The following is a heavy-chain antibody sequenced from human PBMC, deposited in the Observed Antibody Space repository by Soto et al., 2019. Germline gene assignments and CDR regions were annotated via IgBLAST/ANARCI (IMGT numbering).Heavy chain of an antibody. V-gene: IGHV4-30-4*08. CDR3: ARHVWYYDSSGYWGFDP. Sequence: SETLCLTYTVSGGSSRGGDDCWSWISQPPGKGLEWTGYIYYSGSTNYNPSLKSRVTISVDTSKNQFSLKLSSVTAADTAVYYCARHVWYYDSSGYWGFDPWGQGTLVTVSS. CDR2: IYYSGST. J-gene: IGHJ5*02. D-gene: IGHD3-22*01. CDR1: GGSSRGGDDC.